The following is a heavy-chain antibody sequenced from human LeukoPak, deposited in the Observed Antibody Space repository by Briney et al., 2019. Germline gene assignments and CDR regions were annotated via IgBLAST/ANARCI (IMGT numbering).Heavy chain of an antibody. CDR2: IYYSGST. CDR1: GGSISSGDYS. D-gene: IGHD3-10*01. Sequence: SETLSLTCTVSGGSISSGDYSWSWIRQPPGKGLEWIGYIYYSGSTYYNPSLKSRVTISVDTSKNQFSLKLSSVTAADTAVYYCARGYYGSGSYLFLNYYYYYGMDVWGQGTTVTVSS. CDR3: ARGYYGSGSYLFLNYYYYYGMDV. J-gene: IGHJ6*02. V-gene: IGHV4-30-4*01.